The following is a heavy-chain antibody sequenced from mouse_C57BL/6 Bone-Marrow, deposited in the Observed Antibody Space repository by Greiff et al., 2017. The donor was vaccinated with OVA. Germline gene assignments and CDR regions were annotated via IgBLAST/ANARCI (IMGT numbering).Heavy chain of an antibody. Sequence: EVMLVESGGGLVQPGGSMKLSCVASGFTFSNYWMNWVRQSPEKGLEWVAQIRLKSDNYATHYAESVKGRFTISRDDSKSSVYLQMNNLRAEDTGIYYCTGMEYYGSSLYFDYWGQGTTLTVSS. CDR1: GFTFSNYW. D-gene: IGHD1-1*01. CDR2: IRLKSDNYAT. CDR3: TGMEYYGSSLYFDY. V-gene: IGHV6-3*01. J-gene: IGHJ2*01.